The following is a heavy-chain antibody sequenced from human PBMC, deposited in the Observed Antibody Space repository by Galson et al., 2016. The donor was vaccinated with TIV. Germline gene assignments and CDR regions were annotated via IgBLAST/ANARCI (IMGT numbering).Heavy chain of an antibody. J-gene: IGHJ3*02. V-gene: IGHV1-69*06. CDR1: GDTFRNYA. D-gene: IGHD3-22*01. CDR2: INPIFHTA. Sequence: SVKVSCKASGDTFRNYAISWVRQAPGQGPEWMGRINPIFHTATYAQRLQGRVTIMADKSTSTTCMELSSLRSEDTAVYYCAREMYFYDSTAYYAFDIWGQGTMVTVSS. CDR3: AREMYFYDSTAYYAFDI.